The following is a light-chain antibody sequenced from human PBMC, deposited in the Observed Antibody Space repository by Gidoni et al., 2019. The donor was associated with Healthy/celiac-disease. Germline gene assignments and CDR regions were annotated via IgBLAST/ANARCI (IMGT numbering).Light chain of an antibody. J-gene: IGLJ2*01. V-gene: IGLV2-23*01. CDR3: CSYAGSSTSYVV. CDR2: EGS. CDR1: SSDVGSYNL. Sequence: QSALTQPASVSGSPGQSITISCTGTSSDVGSYNLVSWYQQHPGKAPKLMIYEGSKRPSGVSNRFSGSKSGNMASLTISGLQAEDEADYYCCSYAGSSTSYVVFGGGTKLTVL.